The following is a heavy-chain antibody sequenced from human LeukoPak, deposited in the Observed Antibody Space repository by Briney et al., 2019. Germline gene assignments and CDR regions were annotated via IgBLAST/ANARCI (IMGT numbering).Heavy chain of an antibody. J-gene: IGHJ6*03. CDR3: ATTDYDFMSGSYYMDV. CDR1: GGTFRSYA. D-gene: IGHD3-3*01. CDR2: TIPILGTT. V-gene: IGHV1-69*11. Sequence: SVKVSCKASGGTFRSYAITWVRQAPGQGLEWMGRTIPILGTTKYTQKFQGRLTITTDESTSTAYMELSSLISEDTAVYFCATTDYDFMSGSYYMDVWGKGTTVIVSS.